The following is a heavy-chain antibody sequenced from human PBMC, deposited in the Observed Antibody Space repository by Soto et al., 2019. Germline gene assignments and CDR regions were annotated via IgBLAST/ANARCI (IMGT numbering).Heavy chain of an antibody. Sequence: QVQLVQSGAEVKKPGASVKVSCKASGYTFTSYYMHLVRKAPGQGLEWMGIINPSGGSTSYAQKFQGRVNMTMDTSSGTFYLELSSLRSEDTAVYYCAIEPSLDYDSSGLFYYWGQGTLVTVSS. CDR3: AIEPSLDYDSSGLFYY. CDR1: GYTFTSYY. J-gene: IGHJ4*02. CDR2: INPSGGST. V-gene: IGHV1-46*01. D-gene: IGHD3-22*01.